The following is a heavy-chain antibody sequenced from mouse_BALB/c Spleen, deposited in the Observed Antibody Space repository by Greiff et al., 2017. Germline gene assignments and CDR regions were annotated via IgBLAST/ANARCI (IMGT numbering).Heavy chain of an antibody. CDR1: GYSITSGYY. Sequence: EVHLVESGPGLVKPSQSLSLTCSVTGYSITSGYYWNWILQFPGNKLEWMGYISYDGSNNYNPSLKNRISITRDTSKNQFFLKLNSVTTEDTATYYCARGRYGNLDYWGQGTTLTVSS. V-gene: IGHV3-6*02. CDR2: ISYDGSN. CDR3: ARGRYGNLDY. J-gene: IGHJ2*01. D-gene: IGHD2-10*02.